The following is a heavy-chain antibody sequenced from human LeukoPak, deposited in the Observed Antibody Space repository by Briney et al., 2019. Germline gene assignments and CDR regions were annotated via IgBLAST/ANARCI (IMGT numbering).Heavy chain of an antibody. Sequence: ASVKVSCKASGGTFSSYAISWVRQAPGQGLEWMGGIIPIFGTANYAQKFQGRVTITADESTSTAYMELSSLRSEDTAVYYCAREASYMNYYYGMDVWGQGTTVTVSS. CDR1: GGTFSSYA. V-gene: IGHV1-69*13. CDR2: IIPIFGTA. J-gene: IGHJ6*02. D-gene: IGHD5-18*01. CDR3: AREASYMNYYYGMDV.